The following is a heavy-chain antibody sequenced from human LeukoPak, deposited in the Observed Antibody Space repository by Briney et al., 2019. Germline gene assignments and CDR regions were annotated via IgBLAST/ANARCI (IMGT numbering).Heavy chain of an antibody. CDR1: GFTFTSSA. V-gene: IGHV1-58*02. CDR3: AAADLTIAPALFDP. J-gene: IGHJ5*02. Sequence: SVKVSCKASGFTFTSSAMQWVRQARGQRLEWIGWIVVGSGNTNYAQKFQERVTITRDMSTSTAYMELSSLRSEDTAVYYCAAADLTIAPALFDPWGQGTLVTVSS. CDR2: IVVGSGNT. D-gene: IGHD3-9*01.